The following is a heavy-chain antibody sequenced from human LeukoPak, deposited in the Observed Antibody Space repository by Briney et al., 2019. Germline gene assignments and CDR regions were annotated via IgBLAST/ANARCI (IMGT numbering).Heavy chain of an antibody. V-gene: IGHV1-18*01. Sequence: GASVKVSCKASGYTFTSYGISWVRQAPGQGLEWMGWISAYNGNTNYAQQLQGRVTMTTDTSTSTAYMELRSLRSDDTAVYYCAREYSGYDWGQFDYWGQGTLVTVSS. D-gene: IGHD5-12*01. CDR2: ISAYNGNT. CDR1: GYTFTSYG. CDR3: AREYSGYDWGQFDY. J-gene: IGHJ4*02.